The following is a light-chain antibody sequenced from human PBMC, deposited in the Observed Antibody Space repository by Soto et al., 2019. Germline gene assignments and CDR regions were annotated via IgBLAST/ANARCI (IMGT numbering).Light chain of an antibody. CDR1: QGIIAY. J-gene: IGKJ1*01. CDR3: QKYNSAPRT. V-gene: IGKV1-27*01. Sequence: DIQMTQSPSSLSASVGDRVTITCRASQGIIAYVDWYQQKPGKPPRLLIYAAATLPSGVPSPFSGSGSGTDFTLTISSLQPEDVATYYCQKYNSAPRTFGQGTKVEVK. CDR2: AAA.